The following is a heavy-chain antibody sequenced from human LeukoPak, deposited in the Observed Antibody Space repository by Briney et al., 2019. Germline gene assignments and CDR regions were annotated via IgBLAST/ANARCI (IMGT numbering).Heavy chain of an antibody. V-gene: IGHV4-34*01. J-gene: IGHJ3*02. Sequence: PSETLSLTCAVYGGSFSGYYWSWIRQPPGKGLEWIGEINHSGSTNYNPSLKSRVTISVDTSKNQFSLKLSSVTAADTAVYYCARRGRAARSWYAFDIWGQGTMVTVSS. CDR1: GGSFSGYY. CDR2: INHSGST. CDR3: ARRGRAARSWYAFDI. D-gene: IGHD6-6*01.